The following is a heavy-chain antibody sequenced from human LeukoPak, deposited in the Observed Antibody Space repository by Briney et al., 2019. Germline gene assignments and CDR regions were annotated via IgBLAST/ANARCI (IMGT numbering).Heavy chain of an antibody. D-gene: IGHD3-10*01. J-gene: IGHJ6*02. CDR1: GFTFSGFA. CDR2: IYSGGST. V-gene: IGHV3-66*01. Sequence: GGSLRLSCAASGFTFSGFAMSWVRQAPGKGLEWVSVIYSGGSTYYADSVKGRFTISRDNSKNTLYLQMNSLRAEDTAVYYCASPLWFGELSNYYYYGMDVWGQGTTVTVSS. CDR3: ASPLWFGELSNYYYYGMDV.